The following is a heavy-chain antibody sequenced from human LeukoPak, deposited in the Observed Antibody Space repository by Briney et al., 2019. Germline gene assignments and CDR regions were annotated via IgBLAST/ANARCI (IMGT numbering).Heavy chain of an antibody. J-gene: IGHJ3*02. D-gene: IGHD2-15*01. CDR3: ASRSAATDAFDI. Sequence: GASVKVSCKASGYTFTTYGISWVRQAPGQGLEWMGGITTYNGNTKCAQKLQGRVTMTTDTPTNTAYMELRSLRSDDTAVYYCASRSAATDAFDIWGQGTMVTVSS. CDR2: ITTYNGNT. V-gene: IGHV1-18*01. CDR1: GYTFTTYG.